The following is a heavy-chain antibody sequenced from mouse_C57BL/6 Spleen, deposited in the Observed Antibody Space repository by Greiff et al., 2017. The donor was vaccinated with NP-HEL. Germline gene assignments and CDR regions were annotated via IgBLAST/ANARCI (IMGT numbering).Heavy chain of an antibody. D-gene: IGHD2-3*01. CDR1: GYTFTSYW. CDR2: IYPSDSET. J-gene: IGHJ2*01. CDR3: ASGDGYFHFDY. V-gene: IGHV1-61*01. Sequence: QVHVKQSGAELVRPGSSVKLSCKASGYTFTSYWMDWVKQRPGQGLEWIGNIYPSDSETHYNQKFKDKATLTVDKSSSTAYMQLSSLTSEDSAVYYCASGDGYFHFDYWGQGTTLTVSS.